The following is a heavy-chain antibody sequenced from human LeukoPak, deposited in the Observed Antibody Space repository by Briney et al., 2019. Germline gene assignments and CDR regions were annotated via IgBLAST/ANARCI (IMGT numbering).Heavy chain of an antibody. D-gene: IGHD6-6*01. CDR3: AKSSNYYYYYYMDV. CDR2: INEDGSEI. Sequence: GGSLRPSCAASGFTFSRSWMTWVRQAPGKGLEWVASINEDGSEIHYVDSVKGRFTISRDNSKNTLYLQMNSLRAEDTAVYYCAKSSNYYYYYYMDVWGKGTTVTISS. CDR1: GFTFSRSW. V-gene: IGHV3-7*03. J-gene: IGHJ6*03.